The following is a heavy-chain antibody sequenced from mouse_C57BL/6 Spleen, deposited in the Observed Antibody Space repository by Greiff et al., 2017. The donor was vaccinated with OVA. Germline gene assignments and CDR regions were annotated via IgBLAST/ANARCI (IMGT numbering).Heavy chain of an antibody. V-gene: IGHV3-6*01. J-gene: IGHJ2*01. CDR3: ARGYDYTFDY. CDR1: GYSITSGYY. Sequence: EVHLVESGPGLVKPSQSLSLTCSVTGYSITSGYYWNWIRQFPGNKLEWMGYISYDGSNNYNPSLKNRISITRDTSKNQFFLKLNSVTTEDTATYYCARGYDYTFDYWGQGTTLTVSS. D-gene: IGHD2-4*01. CDR2: ISYDGSN.